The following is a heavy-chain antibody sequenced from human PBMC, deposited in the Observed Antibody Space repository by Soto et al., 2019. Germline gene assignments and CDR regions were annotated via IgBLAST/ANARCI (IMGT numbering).Heavy chain of an antibody. CDR1: GGSIRSNNW. D-gene: IGHD3-16*01. J-gene: IGHJ4*02. V-gene: IGHV4-4*02. Sequence: SETLSLTCAVSGGSIRSNNWWSWVRQPPGKGLEWIGEIYHSGVTNYNPSFKSRVTISVDKSKNQFSLKLSSLTAADTAVYYCARISAYQFDYWGQGTLVTVSS. CDR3: ARISAYQFDY. CDR2: IYHSGVT.